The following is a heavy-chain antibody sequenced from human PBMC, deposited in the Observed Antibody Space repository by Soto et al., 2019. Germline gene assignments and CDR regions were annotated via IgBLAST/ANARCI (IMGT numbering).Heavy chain of an antibody. D-gene: IGHD3-10*01. Sequence: QVQLQESDPGLVKPSQTLSLTCTVSGGSISSGSYYWSWIRQLPGKGLEWIGYIYYSGSTYYNPSLKSRVTISVDTSKNQFSLKLNSVTAADTAVYYCATRTDYYYGSGSLGGMDVWGQGTTVTVSS. CDR2: IYYSGST. CDR1: GGSISSGSYY. CDR3: ATRTDYYYGSGSLGGMDV. J-gene: IGHJ6*02. V-gene: IGHV4-31*03.